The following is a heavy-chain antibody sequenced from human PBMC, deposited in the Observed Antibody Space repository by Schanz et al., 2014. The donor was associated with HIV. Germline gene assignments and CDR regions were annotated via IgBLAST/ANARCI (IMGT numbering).Heavy chain of an antibody. CDR2: IWHDGSSK. D-gene: IGHD1-26*01. J-gene: IGHJ4*02. CDR3: AGGGGSGSYFAGYHFDY. CDR1: GFTFSSYG. Sequence: QVQVVESGGGVVQPGRSLRLSCAASGFTFSSYGMHWVRQAPGKGLEWVAVIWHDGSSKYYGDSVKGRFTISRDNSKNTLYRQMNSLRAEDTAVYYCAGGGGSGSYFAGYHFDYWGQGTLVTVSS. V-gene: IGHV3-33*01.